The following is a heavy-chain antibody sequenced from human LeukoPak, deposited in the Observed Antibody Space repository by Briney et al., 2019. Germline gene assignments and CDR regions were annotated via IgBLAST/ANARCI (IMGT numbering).Heavy chain of an antibody. D-gene: IGHD5-24*01. V-gene: IGHV3-30*02. CDR3: SKDHGMSTII. J-gene: IGHJ4*02. CDR1: GFTFSTYG. Sequence: PGGSLRLSCAASGFTFSTYGMHWVRQAPGKGLEWVTFIQYDGSNKYDADSVKGRFTISRDNSKNTLYLQMNSLRLEDTAVYYCSKDHGMSTIIWGQGTLVTVSS. CDR2: IQYDGSNK.